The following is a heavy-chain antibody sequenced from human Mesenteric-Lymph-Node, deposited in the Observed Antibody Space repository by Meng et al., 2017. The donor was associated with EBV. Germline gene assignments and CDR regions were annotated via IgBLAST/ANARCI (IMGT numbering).Heavy chain of an antibody. CDR1: GGSVNSGGYS. D-gene: IGHD4-17*01. Sequence: QLQRDERGPGLETPSQTLSLTGTVAGGSVNSGGYSWSWIRQSPEKGLEWIGYVHHSGLTYYKPSLETRVIISLERSKNQFSLKLTSVTAADTAVYYCAGGDYVNQFNYWGQGTLVTVSS. CDR2: VHHSGLT. CDR3: AGGDYVNQFNY. J-gene: IGHJ4*02. V-gene: IGHV4-30-2*06.